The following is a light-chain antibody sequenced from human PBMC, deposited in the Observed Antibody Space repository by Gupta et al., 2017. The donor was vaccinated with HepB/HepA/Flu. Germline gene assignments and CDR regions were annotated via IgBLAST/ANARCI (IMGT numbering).Light chain of an antibody. Sequence: SYELTQPPAVSVSPGQTATITCSGHKLEDKYACWYQQKPGQSPVLVMYQDNKRPSGIPERFSDSNSGNTATLTISGTQAMDEADYYCQAWDTTTLYVFGTGTKVTVL. CDR3: QAWDTTTLYV. J-gene: IGLJ1*01. CDR1: KLEDKY. V-gene: IGLV3-1*01. CDR2: QDN.